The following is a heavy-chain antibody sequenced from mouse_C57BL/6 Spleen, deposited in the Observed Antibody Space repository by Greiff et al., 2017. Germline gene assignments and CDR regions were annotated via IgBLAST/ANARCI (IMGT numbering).Heavy chain of an antibody. CDR2: IDPSDSYT. Sequence: QVQLKQPGAELVMPGASVKLSCKASGYTFTSYWMHWVKQRPGQGLEWIGEIDPSDSYTNYNQKFKGKSTLTVDKSSSTAYMQLSSLTSEDSAVYDCARSQEENYYGSSHWGQGTLVTVSA. D-gene: IGHD1-1*01. J-gene: IGHJ3*01. CDR3: ARSQEENYYGSSH. CDR1: GYTFTSYW. V-gene: IGHV1-69*01.